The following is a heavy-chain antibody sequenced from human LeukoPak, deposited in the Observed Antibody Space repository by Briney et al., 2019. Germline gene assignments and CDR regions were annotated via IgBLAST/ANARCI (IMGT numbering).Heavy chain of an antibody. J-gene: IGHJ6*02. CDR1: GYTFTSYD. Sequence: ASVKVSCKASGYTFTSYDINWVRQATGQGLEWMGWMNPNSGNTGYAQKFQGRVTMTRNTSISTAYMELGSLRSEDTAVYYCARGDGGSYFSSYYYYYGMDVWGQGTTVTVSS. D-gene: IGHD1-26*01. CDR3: ARGDGGSYFSSYYYYYGMDV. V-gene: IGHV1-8*01. CDR2: MNPNSGNT.